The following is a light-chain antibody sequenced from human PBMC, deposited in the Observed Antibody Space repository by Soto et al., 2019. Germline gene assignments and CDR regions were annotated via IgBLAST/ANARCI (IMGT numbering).Light chain of an antibody. V-gene: IGKV3-20*01. J-gene: IGKJ5*01. CDR3: QQFSNSPLT. CDR1: QTVRNNY. CDR2: DAS. Sequence: EFVLTQSPGTLSLSPGERATLSCRASQTVRNNYLAWYQQKPGQAPKLLIYDASSRATGIPDRFSGGGSGTDFILTISRLEPEDFAVYYCQQFSNSPLTFGLGTRLEIK.